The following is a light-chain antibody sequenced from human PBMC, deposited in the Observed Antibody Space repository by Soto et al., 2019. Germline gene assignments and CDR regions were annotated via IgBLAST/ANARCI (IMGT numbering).Light chain of an antibody. J-gene: IGKJ4*01. V-gene: IGKV3-15*01. CDR3: QQYNNWPRLT. CDR2: DAL. CDR1: QSVSYS. Sequence: EILMTQSPATLSVSPGETATLSCRASQSVSYSLAWYQQKPGQGPRLLIYDALTRASGIPARFSGSGSGTEFTLTISSLQSEDFAVYYCQQYNNWPRLTFGGGTKVEIK.